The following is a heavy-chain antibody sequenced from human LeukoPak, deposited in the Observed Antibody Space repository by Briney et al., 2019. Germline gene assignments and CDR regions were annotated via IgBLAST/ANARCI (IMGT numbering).Heavy chain of an antibody. V-gene: IGHV4-34*01. CDR2: INHSGST. CDR1: GGSFSGYY. D-gene: IGHD6-13*01. J-gene: IGHJ5*02. CDR3: GRGPPGYGSGWYGFAP. Sequence: SETLSLTCAVYGGSFSGYYWSWIRQPPGKGLEWIGEINHSGSTNYNPSLKSRVTISVDTSKNQFSLKLSSVTAADTAVYYCGRGPPGYGSGWYGFAPWGRETRV.